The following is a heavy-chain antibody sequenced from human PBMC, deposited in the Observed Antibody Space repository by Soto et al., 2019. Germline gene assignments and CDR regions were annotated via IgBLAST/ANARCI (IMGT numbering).Heavy chain of an antibody. V-gene: IGHV1-8*01. CDR1: GYTFTSYD. D-gene: IGHD2-21*02. CDR3: ATAPTRVTPENGYFEY. Sequence: GASVKVSCKASGYTFTSYDINWVRQATGQGLEWMGGMNPNGGKTGYAQKFQGRVTMTEDTSTDTAYMELSSLRSEDTAVYYCATAPTRVTPENGYFEYLGQGTLVTVSS. J-gene: IGHJ4*02. CDR2: MNPNGGKT.